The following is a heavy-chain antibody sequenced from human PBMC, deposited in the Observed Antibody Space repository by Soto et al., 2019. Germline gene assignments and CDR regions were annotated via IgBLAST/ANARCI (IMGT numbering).Heavy chain of an antibody. V-gene: IGHV2-70*01. CDR2: IDWDDDK. CDR3: ARYCTNGVCYGAFDI. D-gene: IGHD2-8*01. CDR1: GFSLSTSGMC. J-gene: IGHJ3*02. Sequence: SGPTLVNPTQTLTLTCTFSGFSLSTSGMCVSLIRQPPGKALEWLALIDWDDDKYYSTSLKTRLTISKDTSKNQVVLTMTNMDPVDTATYYCARYCTNGVCYGAFDIWGQGTMVTVSS.